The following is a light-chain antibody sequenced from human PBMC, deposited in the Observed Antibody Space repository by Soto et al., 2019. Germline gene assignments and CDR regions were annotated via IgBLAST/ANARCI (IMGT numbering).Light chain of an antibody. Sequence: IQLTQAPPSLSASVGDRVTITCRASQDIRKDLGWYQQQPGKAPKLLIFGASGLHSGVPSRFSGSGSGTDFTLTMSGLQPEDFATYCCLPDYSYPLTFGGGTKVDLK. J-gene: IGKJ4*01. CDR3: LPDYSYPLT. V-gene: IGKV1-6*01. CDR2: GAS. CDR1: QDIRKD.